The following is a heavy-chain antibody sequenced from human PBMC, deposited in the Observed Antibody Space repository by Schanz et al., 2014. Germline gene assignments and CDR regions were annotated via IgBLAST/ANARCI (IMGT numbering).Heavy chain of an antibody. CDR1: GITFSSHS. J-gene: IGHJ5*02. Sequence: EVHLVESGGGLVQPGGSLRLSCAASGITFSSHSFNWVRQAPGKGLLWVSSISGTGGDDTYYADSVKGRFTISRDNFKGALYLQMSSLRAEDTAVYYCAKAADWPVTRFDPWGEGTLVTVSS. D-gene: IGHD3-9*01. CDR3: AKAADWPVTRFDP. V-gene: IGHV3-23*04. CDR2: ISGTGGDDT.